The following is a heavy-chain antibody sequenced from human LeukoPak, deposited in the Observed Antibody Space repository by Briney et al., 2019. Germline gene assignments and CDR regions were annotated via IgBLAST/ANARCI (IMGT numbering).Heavy chain of an antibody. CDR3: AKAAYIRNYGDYPNWFDP. D-gene: IGHD4-17*01. J-gene: IGHJ5*02. Sequence: GGSLRLSCAASGFTFSNYAMSWVRQAPGKGLEWVSSISGSAGNTYYADSVKGRFTISRDNSKNTLYLQMNSLRAEDTAVYYCAKAAYIRNYGDYPNWFDPWGQGTLVTVSS. V-gene: IGHV3-23*01. CDR1: GFTFSNYA. CDR2: ISGSAGNT.